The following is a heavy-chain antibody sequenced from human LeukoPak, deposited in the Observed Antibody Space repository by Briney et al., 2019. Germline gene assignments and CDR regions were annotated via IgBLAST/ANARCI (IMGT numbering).Heavy chain of an antibody. V-gene: IGHV1-2*02. Sequence: ASVKVSCKASGYTFTGYYMHWVRQAPGQGLEWMGWINPNSGGTNYAQKFQGRVTMTRDTSISTAYMELSRLRSDDTAVYYCARSPLRYSGNYYGVDYYYYGMDVWGQGTTVTVSS. CDR3: ARSPLRYSGNYYGVDYYYYGMDV. CDR1: GYTFTGYY. D-gene: IGHD1-26*01. J-gene: IGHJ6*02. CDR2: INPNSGGT.